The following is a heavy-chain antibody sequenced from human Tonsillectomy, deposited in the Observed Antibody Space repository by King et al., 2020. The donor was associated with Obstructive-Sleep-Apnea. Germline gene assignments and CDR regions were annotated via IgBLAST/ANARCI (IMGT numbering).Heavy chain of an antibody. J-gene: IGHJ1*01. Sequence: EVQLVESGGTLVQPGRSLRLSCAASGFTFDDYAMHWVRQTPGKGLEWVSGISWNSGSIDYADSVKGRFTISRDNAKNSLYLQMNSLRAEDTALYYCARGLAVFGPFQYFQHWGQGTLVTVSS. D-gene: IGHD6-19*01. V-gene: IGHV3-9*01. CDR2: ISWNSGSI. CDR3: ARGLAVFGPFQYFQH. CDR1: GFTFDDYA.